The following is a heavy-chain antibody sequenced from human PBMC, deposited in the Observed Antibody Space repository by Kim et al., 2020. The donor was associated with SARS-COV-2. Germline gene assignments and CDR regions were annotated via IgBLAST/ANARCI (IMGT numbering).Heavy chain of an antibody. Sequence: SETLSLTCAVYGGSFSAYYWNWIRQPPGKGLEWIGEINHSGRTNYNPSLKSRVTISVDTSKDQFSLKLSSVTAADTALYYCARDTTLYDYLSENGDYVGYFDYWGQGTLVTVSS. D-gene: IGHD4-17*01. J-gene: IGHJ4*02. V-gene: IGHV4-34*01. CDR2: INHSGRT. CDR3: ARDTTLYDYLSENGDYVGYFDY. CDR1: GGSFSAYY.